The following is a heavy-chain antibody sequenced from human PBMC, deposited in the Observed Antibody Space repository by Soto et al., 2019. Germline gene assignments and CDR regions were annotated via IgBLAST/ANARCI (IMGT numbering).Heavy chain of an antibody. Sequence: QVQLVESGGGVVQLGRSLRLSCAAPGFTFSSYAMHWVSQAPGKGLEWVAVISYDGSNKYYADSVKGRFTISRDNSKNTLYLQMNSLRAEDTAVYYCAKQTGVRFDYWGQGTLVTVSS. V-gene: IGHV3-30-3*02. D-gene: IGHD3-16*01. J-gene: IGHJ4*02. CDR2: ISYDGSNK. CDR3: AKQTGVRFDY. CDR1: GFTFSSYA.